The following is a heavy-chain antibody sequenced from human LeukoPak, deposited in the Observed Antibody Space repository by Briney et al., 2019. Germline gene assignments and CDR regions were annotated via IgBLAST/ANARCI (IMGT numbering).Heavy chain of an antibody. D-gene: IGHD4-11*01. CDR1: GFTVSSNY. Sequence: QSGGSLRLSCAASGFTVSSNYMSWVRQAPGKGLEWVSVIYSGGSTYYADSVKGRFTISRDNSKNTLHLQMNSLRAEDTAVYYCASSRPLQAFDIWGQGTMVTVSS. J-gene: IGHJ3*02. CDR3: ASSRPLQAFDI. CDR2: IYSGGST. V-gene: IGHV3-66*01.